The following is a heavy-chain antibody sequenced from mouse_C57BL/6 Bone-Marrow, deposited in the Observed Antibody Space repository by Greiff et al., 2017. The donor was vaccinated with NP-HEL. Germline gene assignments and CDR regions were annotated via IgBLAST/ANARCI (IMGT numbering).Heavy chain of an antibody. D-gene: IGHD3-2*02. Sequence: SGPELVKPGASVKIPCKASGYTFTDYNMDWVKQSHGKSLEWIGDINPNNGGTIYNQKFKGKATLTVDKSSSTAYMELRSLTSEDTAVYYCARKRTAQATAWFAYWGQGTLVTVSA. J-gene: IGHJ3*01. CDR2: INPNNGGT. V-gene: IGHV1-18*01. CDR1: GYTFTDYN. CDR3: ARKRTAQATAWFAY.